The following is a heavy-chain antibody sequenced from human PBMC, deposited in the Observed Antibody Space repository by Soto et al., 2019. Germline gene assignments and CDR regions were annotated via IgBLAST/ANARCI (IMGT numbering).Heavy chain of an antibody. CDR2: MNPNSGNT. Sequence: QVQPVQSGAEVKKPGASVKVSCKASGYTFTNYDINWVRQATGQGLEWMGWMNPNSGNTGHAQKFQGRVTMTRNTSISTAYMELSSLRSDDTAVYYCARGRSSYGDYVNWYFDLWGRGTLVTVSS. CDR3: ARGRSSYGDYVNWYFDL. V-gene: IGHV1-8*01. J-gene: IGHJ2*01. CDR1: GYTFTNYD. D-gene: IGHD4-17*01.